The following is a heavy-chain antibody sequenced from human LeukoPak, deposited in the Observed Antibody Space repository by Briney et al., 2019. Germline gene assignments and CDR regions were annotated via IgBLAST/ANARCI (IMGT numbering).Heavy chain of an antibody. Sequence: GESLRLSCAASGFTVSSNYMSWVRHAPGKGLEWVSFIYSGGSTYYADTVKGRFNISRDNSKNTLYLQMNSLRAEDTAVYYCARDFGELSPPYYYYYIDVWGKGTTVTISS. CDR2: IYSGGST. V-gene: IGHV3-53*01. D-gene: IGHD3-10*01. CDR1: GFTVSSNY. CDR3: ARDFGELSPPYYYYYIDV. J-gene: IGHJ6*03.